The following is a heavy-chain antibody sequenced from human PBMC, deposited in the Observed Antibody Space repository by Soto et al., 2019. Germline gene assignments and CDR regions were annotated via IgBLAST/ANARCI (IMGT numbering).Heavy chain of an antibody. CDR2: IYYSGST. Sequence: PSETLSLTCTVSGGSISSSSYYWGWIRQPPGKGLEWIGSIYYSGSTYYNPSLKSRVTISVDTSKNQFSLKLSSVTAADTAVYYCARQPGGFYYYYGMDVWGQGTTVTV. D-gene: IGHD5-12*01. CDR1: GGSISSSSYY. V-gene: IGHV4-39*01. CDR3: ARQPGGFYYYYGMDV. J-gene: IGHJ6*02.